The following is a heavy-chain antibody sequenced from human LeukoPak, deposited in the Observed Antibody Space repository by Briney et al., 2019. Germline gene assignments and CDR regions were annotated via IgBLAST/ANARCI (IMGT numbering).Heavy chain of an antibody. Sequence: PSETLSLTCAVYGGSFSGYYWSWIRQPPGKGLEWIGEINHSGSTNYNPSLKSRVTISVDTSKNQFSLKLSSVTAADTAVYYCARLYSSSSAWFDPWGQGTLVTVSS. D-gene: IGHD6-6*01. CDR3: ARLYSSSSAWFDP. V-gene: IGHV4-34*01. J-gene: IGHJ5*02. CDR1: GGSFSGYY. CDR2: INHSGST.